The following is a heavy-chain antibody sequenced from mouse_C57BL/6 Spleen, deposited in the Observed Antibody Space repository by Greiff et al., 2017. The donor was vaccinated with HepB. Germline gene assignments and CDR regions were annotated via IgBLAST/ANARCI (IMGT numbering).Heavy chain of an antibody. V-gene: IGHV1-26*01. CDR2: INPNNGGT. CDR3: ARWTGGSSLDWYFDV. Sequence: EVQLQQSGPELVKPGASVKISCKASGYTFTDYYMNWVKQRHGKSLEWIGDINPNNGGTSYNQKFKGKATLTVDNSSSTAYMEHRSLTSEDSAVYSCARWTGGSSLDWYFDVWGTGTTVTVSS. CDR1: GYTFTDYY. D-gene: IGHD1-1*01. J-gene: IGHJ1*03.